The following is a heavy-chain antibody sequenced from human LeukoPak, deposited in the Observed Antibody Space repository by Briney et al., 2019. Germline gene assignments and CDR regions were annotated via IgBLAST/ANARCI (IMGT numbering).Heavy chain of an antibody. D-gene: IGHD3-9*01. CDR3: AKEYTNDFRILTPYGAYFDS. V-gene: IGHV3-48*01. J-gene: IGHJ4*02. Sequence: GGSLRLSCVASGFDVSTYGMNWVRQAPGKGLEWVSYIGRSENTIYYRDSVQGRFTISRDNAGNSLFLLMNNLRAEDSAVYYCAKEYTNDFRILTPYGAYFDSWGQGTLVTVSS. CDR1: GFDVSTYG. CDR2: IGRSENTI.